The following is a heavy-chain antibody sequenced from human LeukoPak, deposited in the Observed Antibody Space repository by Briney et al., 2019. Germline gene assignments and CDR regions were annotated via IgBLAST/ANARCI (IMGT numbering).Heavy chain of an antibody. CDR1: GYTFTSYG. Sequence: ASVKVPCKASGYTFTSYGISWVRQAPGQGLEWMGWISAYNGNTNYAQKLQGRVTMTTDTSTSTAYMELRSLRSDDTAVYYCARALNYYGSGSYYSDYWGQGTLVTVSS. V-gene: IGHV1-18*01. D-gene: IGHD3-10*01. CDR2: ISAYNGNT. CDR3: ARALNYYGSGSYYSDY. J-gene: IGHJ4*02.